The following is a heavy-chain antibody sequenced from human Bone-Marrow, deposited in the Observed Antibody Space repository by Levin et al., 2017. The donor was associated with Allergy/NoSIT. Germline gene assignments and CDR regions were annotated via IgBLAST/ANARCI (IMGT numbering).Heavy chain of an antibody. V-gene: IGHV3-23*01. J-gene: IGHJ4*02. CDR1: GFTFSSYA. Sequence: PGGSLRLSCAASGFTFSSYAMTWVRQAPGKGLEWVSGISAGGRSTFFGDSVKGRFTISRDNSKNTLYLQMNTLRPEDTGIYYCAKGKGSMTVEIIRSDYWGQGILVTVSS. CDR3: AKGKGSMTVEIIRSDY. CDR2: ISAGGRST. D-gene: IGHD3-22*01.